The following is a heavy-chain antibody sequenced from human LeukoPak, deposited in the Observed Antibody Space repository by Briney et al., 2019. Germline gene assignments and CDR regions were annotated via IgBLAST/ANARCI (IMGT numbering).Heavy chain of an antibody. CDR3: AKDSGFAYSSSWYRVDAFDI. CDR1: GFTFSTYA. CDR2: ISGSGGRT. Sequence: PGGSLRLSCAASGFTFSTYAMTWVRQAPGKGLEWVSAISGSGGRTYYADSVKGRFTISRDNSKNTLNLQMNSLIADDTAVYYCAKDSGFAYSSSWYRVDAFDIWGQGTMVTVSS. J-gene: IGHJ3*02. D-gene: IGHD6-13*01. V-gene: IGHV3-23*01.